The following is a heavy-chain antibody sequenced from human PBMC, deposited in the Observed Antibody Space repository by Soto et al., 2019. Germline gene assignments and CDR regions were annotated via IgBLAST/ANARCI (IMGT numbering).Heavy chain of an antibody. CDR2: ISGSGGST. J-gene: IGHJ6*03. V-gene: IGHV3-23*01. CDR3: ATSGGYSYGYPFPRDHGPYYYYMDV. Sequence: HPGGSLRLSCAASGFTFSSYAMSWVRQAPGKGLEWVSAISGSGGSTYYADSVKGRFTISRDNSKNTLYLQMNSLRAEDTAVYYCATSGGYSYGYPFPRDHGPYYYYMDVWGKGTTVTVSS. CDR1: GFTFSSYA. D-gene: IGHD5-18*01.